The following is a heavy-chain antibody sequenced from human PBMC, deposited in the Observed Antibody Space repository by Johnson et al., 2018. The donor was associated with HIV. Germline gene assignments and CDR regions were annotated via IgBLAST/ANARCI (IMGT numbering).Heavy chain of an antibody. V-gene: IGHV3-74*02. CDR1: GFTFSSYW. Sequence: VQLVESGGGLVQPGGSLRLSCAASGFTFSSYWMHWVRQAPGKGLVWVSRINSDGSSTSYADSVKGRFTISRDNSKNTLYLQMNSLRVEDTAVYYCASEVRGVLDIWGQGTMVTVSS. CDR3: ASEVRGVLDI. J-gene: IGHJ3*02. D-gene: IGHD3-10*01. CDR2: INSDGSST.